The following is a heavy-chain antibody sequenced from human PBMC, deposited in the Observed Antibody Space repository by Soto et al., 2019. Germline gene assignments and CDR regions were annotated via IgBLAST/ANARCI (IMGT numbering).Heavy chain of an antibody. V-gene: IGHV1-69*01. Sequence: QVQLEQSGAEMKKPGSSVKVSCKISGGTFNTIALSWVRQAPGQGLEWMGGIIPLFGAGNYAEKFRDRVTITADESSSTMTMELTSLRSEDTAVYYCARGAPEGYTYGYGALPFWGPGTMVIVSS. CDR2: IIPLFGAG. D-gene: IGHD5-18*01. CDR3: ARGAPEGYTYGYGALPF. CDR1: GGTFNTIA. J-gene: IGHJ3*01.